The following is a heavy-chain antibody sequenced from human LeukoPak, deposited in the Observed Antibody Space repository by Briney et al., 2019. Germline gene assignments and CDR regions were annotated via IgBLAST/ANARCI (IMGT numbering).Heavy chain of an antibody. D-gene: IGHD3-10*01. CDR1: GYTFTSYG. Sequence: GASVKVSCKASGYTFTSYGISWVRQAPGQGLEWMGWTSAYNGNTNYAQKLQGRVTMTTDTSTSTAYMELRSLRSDDTAVYYCAIGGGTMVRGAPFSWGQGTLVTVSS. J-gene: IGHJ4*02. CDR2: TSAYNGNT. CDR3: AIGGGTMVRGAPFS. V-gene: IGHV1-18*01.